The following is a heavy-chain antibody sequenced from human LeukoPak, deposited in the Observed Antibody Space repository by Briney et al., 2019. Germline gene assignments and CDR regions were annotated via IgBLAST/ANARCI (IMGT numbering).Heavy chain of an antibody. Sequence: EASVKVSCKASGYTFTGYYMHWVRQAPGQGLEWMGWINPKGGGTNYAQKFQGRVIMTRDTSISTVYMEVSRLRCDDTAVYYCARDLYSTSCDYWGQGTLVTVSS. D-gene: IGHD2-2*01. V-gene: IGHV1-2*02. CDR3: ARDLYSTSCDY. J-gene: IGHJ4*02. CDR1: GYTFTGYY. CDR2: INPKGGGT.